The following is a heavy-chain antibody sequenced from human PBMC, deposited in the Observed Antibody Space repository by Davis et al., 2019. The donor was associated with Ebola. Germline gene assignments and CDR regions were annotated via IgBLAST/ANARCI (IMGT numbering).Heavy chain of an antibody. CDR1: GYIFTSYA. D-gene: IGHD6-19*01. J-gene: IGHJ5*02. V-gene: IGHV1-3*01. Sequence: AASVKVSCKASGYIFTSYAMHWVRQAPGQRLEWMGWINAGNGDTKYSQNFRGRVTITRDTSASTSYMELSSLRSEDTAVFYCARGTTVAGTRGLSWFDPWGPGTLVTVSS. CDR2: INAGNGDT. CDR3: ARGTTVAGTRGLSWFDP.